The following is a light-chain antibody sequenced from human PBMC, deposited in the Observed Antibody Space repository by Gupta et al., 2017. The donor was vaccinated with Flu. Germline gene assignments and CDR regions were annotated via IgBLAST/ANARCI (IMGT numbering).Light chain of an antibody. CDR1: HLGDKY. CDR2: QDS. J-gene: IGLJ1*01. Sequence: SYELTQSPSVSVSPGGKAGNPCLGDHLGDKYSCRYQQKPGQSPVQVIYQDSKRPPEIPERCSGSNSGNTATLTISGTQAIDEADYYCQAWDSSTAVFGTGTKVTVL. V-gene: IGLV3-1*01. CDR3: QAWDSSTAV.